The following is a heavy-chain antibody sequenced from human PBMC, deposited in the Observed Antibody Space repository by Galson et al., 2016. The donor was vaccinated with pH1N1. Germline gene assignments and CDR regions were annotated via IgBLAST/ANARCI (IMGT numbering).Heavy chain of an antibody. Sequence: SLRLSCAASRFTFSSYGMHWVRQAQGKGLDWVAFIRYDGSYKYYGDSVEGRFTISRDNSKNTLYLQMNNLRDEDTAVYYCASQLRFLDSDAFDIWGPGTMVTVSS. CDR2: IRYDGSYK. V-gene: IGHV3-30*02. CDR1: RFTFSSYG. J-gene: IGHJ3*02. D-gene: IGHD3-3*01. CDR3: ASQLRFLDSDAFDI.